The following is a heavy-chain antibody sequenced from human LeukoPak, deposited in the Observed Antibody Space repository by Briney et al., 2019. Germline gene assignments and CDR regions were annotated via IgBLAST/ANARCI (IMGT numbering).Heavy chain of an antibody. Sequence: GGSLRLSCAASGFTVSSNYMSWVRQAPGKGLEWVSVIYSGGSTYYADSVKGRFTISRDNSKNTLYLQMNSLRAEDTAMYYCAREVYYYGMDVWGQGTTVTVSS. V-gene: IGHV3-53*01. CDR3: AREVYYYGMDV. J-gene: IGHJ6*02. CDR2: IYSGGST. CDR1: GFTVSSNY.